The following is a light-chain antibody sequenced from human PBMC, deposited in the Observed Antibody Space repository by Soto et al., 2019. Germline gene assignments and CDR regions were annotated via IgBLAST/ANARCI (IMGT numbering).Light chain of an antibody. CDR1: QTISSW. CDR3: QQSYLRA. J-gene: IGKJ1*01. V-gene: IGKV1-5*03. Sequence: DIQMTQSPSTLSGSVGDRVTITCRASQTISSWLAWYQQKPGKAPKLLIYKASTLKSGVPSRFSGSGSGTDFTLTISSLQPEDFATYYCQQSYLRAFGKGTKVDIK. CDR2: KAS.